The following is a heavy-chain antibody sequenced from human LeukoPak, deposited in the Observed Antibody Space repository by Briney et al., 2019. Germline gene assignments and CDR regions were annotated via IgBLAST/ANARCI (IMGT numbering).Heavy chain of an antibody. CDR2: ITSSSSHI. CDR1: GFSFSHYS. Sequence: GGSLRLSCAASGFSFSHYSIDWVRQAPGKGLERVASITSSSSHIYYAVSVKGRFTISRDNAKNALYLQMNSLRAEDTAIYYCARVMMGATVTTFHYYCMDVWGVGTTVTVSS. V-gene: IGHV3-21*01. D-gene: IGHD4-11*01. J-gene: IGHJ6*03. CDR3: ARVMMGATVTTFHYYCMDV.